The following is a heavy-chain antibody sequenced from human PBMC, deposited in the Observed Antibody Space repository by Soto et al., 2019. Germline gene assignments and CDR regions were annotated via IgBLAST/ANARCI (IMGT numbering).Heavy chain of an antibody. CDR3: ARSVVVPAAMRSEYYYYGMDV. Sequence: SETLSLTCAVYGGSFSGYYWSWIRQPPGKGLEWIGEINHSGSTNYNPSLKSRVTISVDTSKNQFSLKLSSVTAADTAVYYCARSVVVPAAMRSEYYYYGMDVWGQGTTVTVSS. CDR1: GGSFSGYY. J-gene: IGHJ6*02. V-gene: IGHV4-34*01. D-gene: IGHD2-2*01. CDR2: INHSGST.